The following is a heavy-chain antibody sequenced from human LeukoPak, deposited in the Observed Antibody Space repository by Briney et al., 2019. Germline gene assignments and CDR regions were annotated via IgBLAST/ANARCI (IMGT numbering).Heavy chain of an antibody. CDR2: ISSSSSYI. Sequence: KPGGSLGLSCAASGFTFSSYSMNWVRQAPGKGLEWVSSISSSSSYIYYADSVKGRFTISRDNAKNSLYLQMNSLRAEDTAVYYCAREAGGSYPFDYWGQGTLVTVSS. V-gene: IGHV3-21*01. D-gene: IGHD1-26*01. J-gene: IGHJ4*02. CDR1: GFTFSSYS. CDR3: AREAGGSYPFDY.